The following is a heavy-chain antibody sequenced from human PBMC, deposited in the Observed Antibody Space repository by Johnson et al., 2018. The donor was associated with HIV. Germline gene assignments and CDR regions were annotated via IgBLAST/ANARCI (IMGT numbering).Heavy chain of an antibody. CDR2: ISGSGGST. J-gene: IGHJ3*02. CDR1: GFTFSSYA. Sequence: VQLVESGGGLAQPGGSLRLSCAASGFTFSSYAMSWVRQAPGQGLEWVSAISGSGGSTYSADSVQGRFTISRDNSKNTLYLQRNSLRAEDTAVYYCAKGIAAPHDAFDIWGQGTMVTVSS. CDR3: AKGIAAPHDAFDI. D-gene: IGHD6-6*01. V-gene: IGHV3-23*04.